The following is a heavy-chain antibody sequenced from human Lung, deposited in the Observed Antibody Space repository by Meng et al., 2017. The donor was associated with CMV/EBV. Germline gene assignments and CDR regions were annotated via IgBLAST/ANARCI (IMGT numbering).Heavy chain of an antibody. V-gene: IGHV3-7*01. J-gene: IGHJ6*02. CDR1: GFTFSNYW. CDR3: SSLSSNYGRDV. Sequence: GESXKISCEVSGFTFSNYWMSWVRQAPGKGLEWVANIKQDGSEKNYVDSVRGRFTISRDNAKNSLWLHMNSLRAEDSAVYYCSSLSSNYGRDVWGQGTPVTVLL. CDR2: IKQDGSEK.